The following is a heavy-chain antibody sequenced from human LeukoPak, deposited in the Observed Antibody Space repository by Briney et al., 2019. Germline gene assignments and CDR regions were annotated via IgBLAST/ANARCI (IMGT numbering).Heavy chain of an antibody. D-gene: IGHD4-17*01. CDR2: ISGSGGST. CDR3: ARDPTVTPGYGMDV. V-gene: IGHV3-23*01. CDR1: GFTFSSYA. J-gene: IGHJ6*02. Sequence: GGSLRLSCAASGFTFSSYAMSWVRQASGKGLEWVSAISGSGGSTYYADSVKGRFTISRDNSKNTLYLQMNSLRAEDTAVYYCARDPTVTPGYGMDVWGQGTTVTVSS.